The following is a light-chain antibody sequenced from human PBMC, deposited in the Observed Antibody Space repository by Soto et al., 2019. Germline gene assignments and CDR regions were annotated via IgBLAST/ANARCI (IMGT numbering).Light chain of an antibody. CDR2: EVT. CDR3: SSYTNINTRACV. V-gene: IGLV2-14*01. J-gene: IGLJ1*01. Sequence: LTQPASVSGSPGQSITISCTGTSGDIGSYNRVSWHQQHPGKAPKLIIYEVTDRPSGVSNRFSGSKSGNTASLTISGLQAEDEAEYYCSSYTNINTRACVFGTGTKVTVL. CDR1: SGDIGSYNR.